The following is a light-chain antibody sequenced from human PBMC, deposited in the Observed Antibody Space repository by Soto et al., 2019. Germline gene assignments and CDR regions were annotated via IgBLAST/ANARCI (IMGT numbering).Light chain of an antibody. CDR1: QSSSKY. CDR3: QQSYRTPYT. V-gene: IGKV1-39*01. J-gene: IGKJ2*01. CDR2: AAS. Sequence: DIQMTQSPSSLSASVGDRVTITCRASQSSSKYLNWFQQKPGKAPKLLISAASSLQSGVPSRFSGSGSGTDFTLTISSLQPEDFATYYCQQSYRTPYTFGQGTKLEIK.